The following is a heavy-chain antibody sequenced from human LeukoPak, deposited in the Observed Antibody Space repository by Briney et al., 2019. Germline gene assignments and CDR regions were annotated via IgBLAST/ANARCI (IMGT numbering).Heavy chain of an antibody. D-gene: IGHD5-18*01. CDR3: AREGGRIQLWAAYYYYYCMDV. V-gene: IGHV4-61*02. CDR1: GGSISSGSYY. J-gene: IGHJ6*03. CDR2: IYTSGST. Sequence: PSETLSLTCTVSGGSISSGSYYWSWIRQPAGKGLEWIGRIYTSGSTNYNPSLKSRVTISVDTSKNQFSLKLSSVTAADTAVYYCAREGGRIQLWAAYYYYYCMDVWGKGTTVTISS.